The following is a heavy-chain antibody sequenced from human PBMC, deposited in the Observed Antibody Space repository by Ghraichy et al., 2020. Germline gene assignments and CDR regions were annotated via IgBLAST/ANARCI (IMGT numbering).Heavy chain of an antibody. CDR1: GYTFTTYD. CDR3: AKHNWNKISGAYYYYGLDV. CDR2: MNPNSGNK. J-gene: IGHJ6*02. Sequence: ASVKVSCKTSGYTFTTYDINWVRQATGQGPEWMGWMNPNSGNKGYAQKFRGRVTMTRNTSISTAYMELSSLRSEDTAVYYCAKHNWNKISGAYYYYGLDVWGQGTTVTV. V-gene: IGHV1-8*01. D-gene: IGHD1/OR15-1a*01.